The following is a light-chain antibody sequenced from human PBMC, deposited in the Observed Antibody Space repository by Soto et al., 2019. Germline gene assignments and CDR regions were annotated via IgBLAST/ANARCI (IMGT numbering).Light chain of an antibody. Sequence: IVMTQSPATLSVSPGERVTLSCRASETVRTNLAWFQQKPGQTPRLLIFGASTRATGIPTRFTGSGSETEFTLTIGSLQSEDLAVYYGQQYYNWPPYTFGQGTKREIK. J-gene: IGKJ2*01. CDR1: ETVRTN. CDR2: GAS. V-gene: IGKV3-15*01. CDR3: QQYYNWPPYT.